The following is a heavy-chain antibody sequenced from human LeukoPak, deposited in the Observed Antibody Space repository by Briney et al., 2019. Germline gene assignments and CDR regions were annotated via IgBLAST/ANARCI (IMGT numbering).Heavy chain of an antibody. CDR1: GGSTSTYY. CDR3: AKKVESKWFDP. J-gene: IGHJ5*02. Sequence: PSETLSLTCTVSGGSTSTYYWSWIRQPPGKGLEWIGYIYYRGTTNYNPSLKSRVTISIDTSRDQFSLKLTSVTAADTAVYYCAKKVESKWFDPWGQGTLVTVSS. V-gene: IGHV4-59*01. D-gene: IGHD1-1*01. CDR2: IYYRGTT.